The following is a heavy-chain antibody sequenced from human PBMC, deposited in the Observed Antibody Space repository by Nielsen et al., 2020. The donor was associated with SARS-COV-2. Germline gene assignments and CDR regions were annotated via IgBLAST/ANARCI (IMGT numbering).Heavy chain of an antibody. CDR3: ARDPPWGYGDYGEYGMDV. D-gene: IGHD4-17*01. CDR2: ISWNSGSI. J-gene: IGHJ6*02. V-gene: IGHV3-9*01. Sequence: SLKISCAASGFTFDDYAMHWVRQAPGKGLEWVSGISWNSGSIGYADSVKGRFTISRDNSKNTLYLQMNSLRAEDTAVYYCARDPPWGYGDYGEYGMDVWGQGTTVTVSS. CDR1: GFTFDDYA.